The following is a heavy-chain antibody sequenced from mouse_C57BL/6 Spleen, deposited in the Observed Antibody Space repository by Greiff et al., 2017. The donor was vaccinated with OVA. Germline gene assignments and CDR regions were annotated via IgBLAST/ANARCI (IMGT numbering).Heavy chain of an antibody. D-gene: IGHD1-1*01. V-gene: IGHV1-82*01. CDR3: ARPDYYYGSSYAMDY. CDR1: GYAFSSSW. Sequence: VQGVESGPELVKPGASVKISCKASGYAFSSSWMNWVKQRPGKGLEWIGRIYPGDGDTNYNGKFEGKATLTADKSSSTAYMQLSSLTSEDSAVYFCARPDYYYGSSYAMDYWGQGTSVTVSS. J-gene: IGHJ4*01. CDR2: IYPGDGDT.